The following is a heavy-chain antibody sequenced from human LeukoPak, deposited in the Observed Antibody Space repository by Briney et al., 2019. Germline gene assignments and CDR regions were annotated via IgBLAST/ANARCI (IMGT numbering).Heavy chain of an antibody. J-gene: IGHJ4*02. CDR2: INHSGST. CDR3: ARGNRAYCGGDCYSDDY. Sequence: SETLSLTCAVSGGSFSGYYWSWIRQPPGKGLEWIGEINHSGSTNYNPSLKSRVTISVDTSKNQFSLKLSSVTAADTAVYYCARGNRAYCGGDCYSDDYWGQGTLVTVSS. D-gene: IGHD2-21*02. CDR1: GGSFSGYY. V-gene: IGHV4-34*01.